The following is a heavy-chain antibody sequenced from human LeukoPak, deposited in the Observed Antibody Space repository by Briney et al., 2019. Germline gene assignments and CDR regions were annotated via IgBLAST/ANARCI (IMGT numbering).Heavy chain of an antibody. CDR1: GYTFTSYG. V-gene: IGHV1-18*01. D-gene: IGHD2-2*02. CDR2: ISAYNGNT. Sequence: GASVKVSCKASGYTFTSYGISWVRQAPGQGLEWMGWISAYNGNTNYAQKLQGRVTMTTDTSTSTAYMELRSLRSDDTAVYYCARAKRYCSSTSCYIFDYWGQGTLVTVSS. CDR3: ARAKRYCSSTSCYIFDY. J-gene: IGHJ4*02.